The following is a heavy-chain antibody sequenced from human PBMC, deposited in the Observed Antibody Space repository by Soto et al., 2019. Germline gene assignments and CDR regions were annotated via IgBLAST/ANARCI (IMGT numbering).Heavy chain of an antibody. CDR3: ERGDRGSFDL. CDR1: GFTFSYYW. J-gene: IGHJ3*01. CDR2: IHSDGSST. Sequence: EVQLVESGGGLVRPGGSLRLSCAASGFTFSYYWMHWVRQAPGKGLVWVSRIHSDGSSTTYADFVKGRFIISRDNARNTVDLQMNSVRVEDTAVYYCERGDRGSFDLWGQGTVVTVSS. V-gene: IGHV3-74*01. D-gene: IGHD1-26*01.